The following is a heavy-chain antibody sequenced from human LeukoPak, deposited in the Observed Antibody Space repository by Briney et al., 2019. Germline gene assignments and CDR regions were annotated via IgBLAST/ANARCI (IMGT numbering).Heavy chain of an antibody. Sequence: GGSLRLPCEASGFTFSRYAMHWVRQAPGKGLEWLAIISYDGINTYYADSVRGRFAISRDSSRNTLYLQMTSLRPEDTAVYYCARDGQELVTYNWLDPWGQGTLVTVSS. CDR1: GFTFSRYA. J-gene: IGHJ5*02. V-gene: IGHV3-30*09. D-gene: IGHD4-23*01. CDR2: ISYDGINT. CDR3: ARDGQELVTYNWLDP.